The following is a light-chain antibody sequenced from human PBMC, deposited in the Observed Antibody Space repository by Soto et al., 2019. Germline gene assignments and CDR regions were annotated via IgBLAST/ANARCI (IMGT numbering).Light chain of an antibody. CDR3: SSYTSSSTYV. V-gene: IGLV2-14*01. CDR1: SSDVGGYSY. CDR2: EVS. J-gene: IGLJ1*01. Sequence: ALTQPASVSGSPGLSITISCTGTSSDVGGYSYVSWYQHHPGKVPKLMIYEVSNRPSGVSDRFSGSKSGNTASLTISGLQAEDEADYYCSSYTSSSTYVFGTGTKLTVL.